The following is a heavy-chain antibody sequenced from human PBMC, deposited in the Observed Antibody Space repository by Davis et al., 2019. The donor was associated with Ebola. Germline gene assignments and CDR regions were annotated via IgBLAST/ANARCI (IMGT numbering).Heavy chain of an antibody. CDR1: GYTFTGYY. CDR2: INPNSGGT. V-gene: IGHV1-2*06. D-gene: IGHD3-22*01. CDR3: ARADYYYDSSGYYSFDY. Sequence: ASVKVSCKASGYTFTGYYMHWVRQAPGQGLEWMGRINPNSGGTNYAQKFQGRVTMTRDTSISTAYMELSRLRSDDTAVYYCARADYYYDSSGYYSFDYWGQGTLVTVSS. J-gene: IGHJ4*02.